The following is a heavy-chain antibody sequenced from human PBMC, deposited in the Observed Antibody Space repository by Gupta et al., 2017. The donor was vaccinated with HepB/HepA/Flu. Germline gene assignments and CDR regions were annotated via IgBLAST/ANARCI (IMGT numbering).Heavy chain of an antibody. Sequence: QVQLVESGGGVVQPGRSLSLSCAASGITFSSYAMHWVRQAPGKGLEWVAVISYDGSNKYYADSVKGRFTISRDNSKNTLYLQMNSLRAEDTAVYYCARDLRFLEWSTPYYYYGMDVWGQGTTVTVSS. D-gene: IGHD3-3*01. CDR2: ISYDGSNK. V-gene: IGHV3-30-3*01. CDR3: ARDLRFLEWSTPYYYYGMDV. CDR1: GITFSSYA. J-gene: IGHJ6*02.